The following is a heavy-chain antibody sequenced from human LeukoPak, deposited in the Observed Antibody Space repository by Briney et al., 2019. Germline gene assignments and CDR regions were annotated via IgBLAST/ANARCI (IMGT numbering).Heavy chain of an antibody. CDR3: ARGRGSSWYYNNWFDP. V-gene: IGHV4-39*01. CDR1: GGSISSRSYY. Sequence: PSETLSLTCTVSGGSISSRSYYWAWVRQPPGKGLEWIGNIYYSGSTYYNPSLKSRVTISVDTSKNQFSLKLSSVSAADTAVYYCARGRGSSWYYNNWFDPWGQGTLVTVSS. CDR2: IYYSGST. D-gene: IGHD6-13*01. J-gene: IGHJ5*02.